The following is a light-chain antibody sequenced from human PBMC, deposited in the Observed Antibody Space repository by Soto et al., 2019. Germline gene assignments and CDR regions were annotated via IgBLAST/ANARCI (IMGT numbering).Light chain of an antibody. CDR1: QSISSW. CDR2: YAS. V-gene: IGKV1-5*01. Sequence: DIQMTQSPSTLSASVGDRVTITCRASQSISSWLAWYQQKPGKAPKLLIYYASSLESGVPSRFSGSGSGTEFTLTISSLQPDDFATYYCQQYNSYLYTFGQGTKLEIK. CDR3: QQYNSYLYT. J-gene: IGKJ2*01.